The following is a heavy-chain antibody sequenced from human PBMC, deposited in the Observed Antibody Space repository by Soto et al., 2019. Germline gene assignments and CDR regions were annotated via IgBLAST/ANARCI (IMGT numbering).Heavy chain of an antibody. CDR2: INPNSGGT. D-gene: IGHD1-1*01. CDR1: GFTFTGHY. V-gene: IGHV1-2*02. J-gene: IGHJ4*02. CDR3: ATSGSIFRPSLGYFDY. Sequence: QVQLDQSGAEVKKPGASVKVSCKASGFTFTGHYIHWVRQAPGQGLEWMGWINPNSGGTSYAQKFQGRLTMTTDTSITTAYMELSRLSSDDTAFYYCATSGSIFRPSLGYFDYWGQGTLVTVSS.